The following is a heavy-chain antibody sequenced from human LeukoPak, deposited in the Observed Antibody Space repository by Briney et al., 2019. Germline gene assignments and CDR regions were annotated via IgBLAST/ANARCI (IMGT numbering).Heavy chain of an antibody. D-gene: IGHD2-15*01. CDR2: MNPNSGNT. Sequence: ASVKVSCKASGYTFTSYDINWVRQATGQGLEWMGWMNPNSGNTGYAQKFQGRVTMTRNTSISTAYMELSSLRSGDTAVYYCARAGGYCGRISCPYYFDYWGQGSLVAVSS. J-gene: IGHJ4*02. CDR3: ARAGGYCGRISCPYYFDY. CDR1: GYTFTSYD. V-gene: IGHV1-8*01.